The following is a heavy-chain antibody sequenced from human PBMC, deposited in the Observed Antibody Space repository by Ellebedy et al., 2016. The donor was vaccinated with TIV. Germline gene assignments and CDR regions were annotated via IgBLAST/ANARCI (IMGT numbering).Heavy chain of an antibody. D-gene: IGHD2-2*01. V-gene: IGHV3-33*03. CDR1: GFTFSSYG. CDR2: IWYDGSNK. CDR3: AKESGSTQDGMDV. Sequence: GESLKISCAASGFTFSSYGMHWVRQAPGKGLERVAVIWYDGSNKYYADSVKGRFTISRDNAKNSLYLQMNSLRAEDTALYYCAKESGSTQDGMDVWGQGTTVTVSS. J-gene: IGHJ6*02.